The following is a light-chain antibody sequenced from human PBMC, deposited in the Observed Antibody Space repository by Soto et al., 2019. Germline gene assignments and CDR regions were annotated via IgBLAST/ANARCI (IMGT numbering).Light chain of an antibody. CDR3: CSYAGSSTYV. J-gene: IGLJ1*01. V-gene: IGLV2-23*02. CDR2: EVS. Sequence: LTPPASVSGSPGQSITISCTGTSSDVGSYNLVSWYQQHPGKAPKLMIYEVSKRPSGVSNRFSGSKSGNTASLTISGLQAEDEADYYCCSYAGSSTYVFGTGTKVTV. CDR1: SSDVGSYNL.